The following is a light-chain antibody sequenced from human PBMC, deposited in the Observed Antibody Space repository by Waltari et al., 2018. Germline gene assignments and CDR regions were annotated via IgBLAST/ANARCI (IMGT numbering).Light chain of an antibody. J-gene: IGLJ2*01. CDR1: SSDVGGYNY. V-gene: IGLV2-8*01. Sequence: QSALTQPPSASGSPGQSVTISCTGTSSDVGGYNYVSWYQQHPGKAPKLMIYEVIKGPSGVPDRFSGSKSGNTASLTVSGLQAEDEADYYCSSHAGSPVVFGGGTKLTVL. CDR2: EVI. CDR3: SSHAGSPVV.